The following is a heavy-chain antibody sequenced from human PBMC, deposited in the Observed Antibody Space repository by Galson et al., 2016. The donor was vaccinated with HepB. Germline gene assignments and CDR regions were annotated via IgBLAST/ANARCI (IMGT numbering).Heavy chain of an antibody. CDR3: TTDRGTLGAAGWFDP. Sequence: SLRLSCAASGFTFSNVWMSWVRQAPGKGLEWVGRIKSKTHGGTTDYAAPVKGRFTISRDDSKNTLYLQMNSLKTEDTAVYYGTTDRGTLGAAGWFDPWGQGTLVTVSS. CDR1: GFTFSNVW. D-gene: IGHD3-16*01. CDR2: IKSKTHGGTT. V-gene: IGHV3-15*01. J-gene: IGHJ5*02.